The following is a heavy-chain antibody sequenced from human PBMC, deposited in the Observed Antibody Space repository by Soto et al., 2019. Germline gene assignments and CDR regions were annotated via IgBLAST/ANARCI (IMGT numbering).Heavy chain of an antibody. CDR2: IYYSGST. D-gene: IGHD2-15*01. CDR3: ARLTKTHCSGGSCYPQYFDY. CDR1: GATLSGYD. V-gene: IGHV4-59*08. Sequence: SEPLSLTCPASGATLSGYDLSWIRPPPGKGLERIGYIYYSGSTNYNPSLQSRVTISVDTSKNQFSLKLSSVTAADTAVYYCARLTKTHCSGGSCYPQYFDYWGQGTLVTVSS. J-gene: IGHJ4*02.